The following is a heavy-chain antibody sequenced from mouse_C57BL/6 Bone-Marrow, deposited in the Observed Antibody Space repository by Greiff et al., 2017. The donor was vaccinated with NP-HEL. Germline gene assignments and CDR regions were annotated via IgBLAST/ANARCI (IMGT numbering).Heavy chain of an antibody. V-gene: IGHV1-64*01. J-gene: IGHJ4*01. D-gene: IGHD2-14*01. CDR1: GYTFTSYW. Sequence: QVQLQQPGAELVKPGASVKLSCKASGYTFTSYWMHWVKQRPGQGLEWIGMIHPNSGSTNYNEKFKSKATLTVDKSSSTAYMQLSSLTSEDSAVYYCARRVRRCAVDYWGQGTAVTVSA. CDR2: IHPNSGST. CDR3: ARRVRRCAVDY.